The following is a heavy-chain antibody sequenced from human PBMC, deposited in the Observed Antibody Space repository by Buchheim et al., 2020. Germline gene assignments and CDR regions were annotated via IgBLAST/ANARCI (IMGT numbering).Heavy chain of an antibody. J-gene: IGHJ6*02. CDR3: ARDLSARDEGSYRLHPPPEYYYYDGMDV. CDR2: INSDGSST. Sequence: EVQLVESGGGLVQPGGSLRLSCAASGFTFSSYWMHWVRQAPGKGLVWVSRINSDGSSTSYADSVKGQFTISRDNAKNTLYLQMNSLRAEDTAVYYCARDLSARDEGSYRLHPPPEYYYYDGMDVWGQGNT. V-gene: IGHV3-74*01. CDR1: GFTFSSYW. D-gene: IGHD2-2*01.